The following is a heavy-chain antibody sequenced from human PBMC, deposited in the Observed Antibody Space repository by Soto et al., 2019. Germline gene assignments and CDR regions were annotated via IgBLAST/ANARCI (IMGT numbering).Heavy chain of an antibody. Sequence: GGSLRLSCAASGFTFSSYSMNWVRQAPGKGLEWVSYISSSSSTIYYADSVKGRFTISRDNAKNSLYLQMDSLRAEDTAVYYCARESFGYRAFDIWGQGTMVTVSS. V-gene: IGHV3-48*04. D-gene: IGHD2-2*03. CDR3: ARESFGYRAFDI. CDR2: ISSSSSTI. CDR1: GFTFSSYS. J-gene: IGHJ3*02.